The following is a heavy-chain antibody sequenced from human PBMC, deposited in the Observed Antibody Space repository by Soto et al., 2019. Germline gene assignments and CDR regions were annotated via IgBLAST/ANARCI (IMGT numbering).Heavy chain of an antibody. CDR1: GGSFSVYF. CDR3: ARDRQYYHFWSGYQNEATYGMDV. D-gene: IGHD3-3*02. V-gene: IGHV4-34*01. Sequence: SETLSLTCAVYGGSFSVYFWTLIRQAPGKGLEWIGKINHSGGTNYNSSLKSRVTISVDTSKNQFSLILSSVTAADTAVYYCARDRQYYHFWSGYQNEATYGMDVWGQGTPVTVSS. J-gene: IGHJ6*02. CDR2: INHSGGT.